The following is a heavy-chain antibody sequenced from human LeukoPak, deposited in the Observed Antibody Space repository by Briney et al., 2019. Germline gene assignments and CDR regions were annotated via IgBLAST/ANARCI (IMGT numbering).Heavy chain of an antibody. CDR2: ISASGDST. D-gene: IGHD2-2*01. CDR1: GFTFSSYA. Sequence: GGSLRLSCAASGFTFSSYAMSWVRQAPGKGLEWVSAISASGDSTYYADSVKGRFTISRDNSKNTLYLQMNSLRAEDTAVYYCAKGGTSGRVDYWGQGTLVTVSS. V-gene: IGHV3-23*01. J-gene: IGHJ4*02. CDR3: AKGGTSGRVDY.